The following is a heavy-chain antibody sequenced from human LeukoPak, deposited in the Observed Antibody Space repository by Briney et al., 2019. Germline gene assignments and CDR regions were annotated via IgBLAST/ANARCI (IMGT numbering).Heavy chain of an antibody. D-gene: IGHD5-18*01. Sequence: SETLSLTCTVSGGSISSSSYYWGWIRQPPGRGLEWIGSIYYSGSTYYNPSLKSRVTISVDTSKNQFSLKLSSVTAADTVMYYCARPIQLWSYFDYWGQGILVTVSS. J-gene: IGHJ4*02. CDR2: IYYSGST. CDR3: ARPIQLWSYFDY. CDR1: GGSISSSSYY. V-gene: IGHV4-39*01.